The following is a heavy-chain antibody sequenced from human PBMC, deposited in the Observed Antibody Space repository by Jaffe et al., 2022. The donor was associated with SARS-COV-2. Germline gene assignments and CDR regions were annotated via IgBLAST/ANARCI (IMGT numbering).Heavy chain of an antibody. D-gene: IGHD3-22*01. CDR2: IYYSGST. V-gene: IGHV4-31*03. J-gene: IGHJ4*02. CDR1: GGSISSGGYY. Sequence: QVQLQESGPGLVKPSQTLSLTCTVSGGSISSGGYYWSWIRQHPGKGLEWIGYIYYSGSTYYNPSLKSRVTISVDTSKNQFSLKLSSVTAADTAVYYCARDRTYYYDSSGYYGGEFDYWGQGTLVTVSS. CDR3: ARDRTYYYDSSGYYGGEFDY.